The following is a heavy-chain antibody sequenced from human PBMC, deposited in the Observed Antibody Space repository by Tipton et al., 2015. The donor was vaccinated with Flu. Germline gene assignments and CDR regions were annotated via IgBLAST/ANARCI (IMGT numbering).Heavy chain of an antibody. D-gene: IGHD2-2*01. CDR3: VRDMPQGVVVIPPAKRFDH. J-gene: IGHJ5*02. CDR1: GGTFSSYA. Sequence: QLVQSGAEVKKPGSSVKVSCKASGGTFSSYAISWVRQAPGQGLEWMGRIIPIFGTANYAQKFEGRVTITADESTSTAYMEVRSLRLDDTAVYYCVRDMPQGVVVIPPAKRFDHWGQGTLVTVSS. V-gene: IGHV1-69*15. CDR2: IIPIFGTA.